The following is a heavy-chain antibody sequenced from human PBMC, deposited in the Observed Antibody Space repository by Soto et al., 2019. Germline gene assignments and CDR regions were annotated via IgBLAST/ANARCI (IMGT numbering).Heavy chain of an antibody. Sequence: QVQLVESGGGVVQPGRSLRLSCAASGFTFSSYGMHWVRLAPGKGLEWVAVISYDGSNKYYADSVKGRFTISRDNSKNTLYLQMNSLRAEETTVYYCAKAETGTFEYNWFDPWGQGTLVTLSS. J-gene: IGHJ5*02. CDR2: ISYDGSNK. CDR1: GFTFSSYG. V-gene: IGHV3-30*18. CDR3: AKAETGTFEYNWFDP. D-gene: IGHD1-1*01.